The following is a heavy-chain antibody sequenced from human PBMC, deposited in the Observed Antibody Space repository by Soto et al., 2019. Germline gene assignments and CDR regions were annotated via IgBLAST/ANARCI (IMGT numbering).Heavy chain of an antibody. CDR3: AAEYGSCWYVGDY. D-gene: IGHD6-13*01. CDR1: GYTFTSYD. Sequence: QVQLVQSGAEVKKPGASVKVSCKASGYTFTSYDINWVRQATGQGLEWMGWMNPNSGNTGYAQKFQSKVTMTRNTSISTAYMELSSLRSADTAVYYCAAEYGSCWYVGDYWGQGTLVTVSS. J-gene: IGHJ4*02. V-gene: IGHV1-8*01. CDR2: MNPNSGNT.